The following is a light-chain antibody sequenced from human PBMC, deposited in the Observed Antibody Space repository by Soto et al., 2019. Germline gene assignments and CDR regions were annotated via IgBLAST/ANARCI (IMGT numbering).Light chain of an antibody. J-gene: IGKJ4*01. CDR2: SAS. Sequence: IQLTQSPSSLSASVGDRVNITCRACQGITSYLAWYQQRPGKAPRLLIYSASTLQSGVPSRFSGSGYGTDFSLTISNLQPEDFATYYCQQLYSHPLTFGGGTKVDIK. V-gene: IGKV1-9*01. CDR3: QQLYSHPLT. CDR1: QGITSY.